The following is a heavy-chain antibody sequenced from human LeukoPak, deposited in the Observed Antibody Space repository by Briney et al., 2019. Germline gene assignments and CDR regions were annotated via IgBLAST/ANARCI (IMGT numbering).Heavy chain of an antibody. CDR1: GGSFSGYY. J-gene: IGHJ3*02. Sequence: SETLSLTCAVCGGSFSGYYWSWIRQPPGKGLEWIGEINHSGSTNYNPSLKSRVTISVDTSKNQFSLKLSSVTAADTAVYYCARGRDAFDIWGRGTMVTVSS. CDR2: INHSGST. V-gene: IGHV4-34*01. CDR3: ARGRDAFDI.